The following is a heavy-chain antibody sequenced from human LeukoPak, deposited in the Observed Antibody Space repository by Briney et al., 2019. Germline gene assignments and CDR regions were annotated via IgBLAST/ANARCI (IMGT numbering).Heavy chain of an antibody. J-gene: IGHJ6*03. CDR1: GYTFTSYD. D-gene: IGHD3-3*01. V-gene: IGHV1-8*01. CDR3: ARVLRFLERLPHYYYMDV. CDR2: MNPNSGHT. Sequence: ASVKVSCKASGYTFTSYDINWVRQATGQGLEWMGWMNPNSGHTGYAQNFQGRITMTRNTSISTAYMELSSLKSEDTAVYYCARVLRFLERLPHYYYMDVWGKGTTVTVSS.